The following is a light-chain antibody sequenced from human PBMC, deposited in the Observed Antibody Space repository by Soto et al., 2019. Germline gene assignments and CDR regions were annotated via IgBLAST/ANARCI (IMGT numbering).Light chain of an antibody. CDR1: QSISVW. Sequence: DIQMTQSPSTLSASVENRVTITCRASQSISVWLAWYQQKAGKAPTLLLYKASRMESGVPSRFRGSGSETEFTLTISGRQPGDSATYYCQQYNSYCPTFGQGTKVEVK. CDR2: KAS. V-gene: IGKV1-5*03. CDR3: QQYNSYCPT. J-gene: IGKJ1*01.